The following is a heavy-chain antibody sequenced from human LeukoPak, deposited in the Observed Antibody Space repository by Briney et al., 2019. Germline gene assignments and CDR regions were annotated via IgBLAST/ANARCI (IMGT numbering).Heavy chain of an antibody. Sequence: SVKVSCKASGGTFSSYAISWVRQAPGQGLEWMGGIIPIFGTANYAQKFQGRVTITTEESTSTAYMELSSLRSEDTAVYYCARADGSWLASYQGYYYMDVWGKGTTVTVSS. V-gene: IGHV1-69*05. CDR3: ARADGSWLASYQGYYYMDV. CDR1: GGTFSSYA. J-gene: IGHJ6*03. CDR2: IIPIFGTA. D-gene: IGHD6-19*01.